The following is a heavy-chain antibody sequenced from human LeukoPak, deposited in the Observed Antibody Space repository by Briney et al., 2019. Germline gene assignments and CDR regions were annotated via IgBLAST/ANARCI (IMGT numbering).Heavy chain of an antibody. CDR1: GFTFSSYA. V-gene: IGHV3-30-3*01. J-gene: IGHJ4*02. CDR2: ISYDGSNK. CDR3: ASDSTLAS. D-gene: IGHD5/OR15-5a*01. Sequence: GGSLRLSCAASGFTFSSYAMHWVRQAPGKGLEWVAVISYDGSNKYYADSVKGRFTISRDNSKNTLYLQMNSLRAEDTAVYYCASDSTLASWGQGTLVTVSS.